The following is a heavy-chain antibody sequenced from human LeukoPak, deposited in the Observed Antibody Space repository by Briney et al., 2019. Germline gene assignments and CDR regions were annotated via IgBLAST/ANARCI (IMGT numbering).Heavy chain of an antibody. Sequence: PSETLSLTCAVYGGSFSGYYWSWIRPPPGKGLEWIGEINHSGSTNYNPSLKSRVTISIDTSKNQFSLKLSSVTAADTAVYYCARGREGYFDYWGQGTLVTVSS. CDR1: GGSFSGYY. CDR3: ARGREGYFDY. V-gene: IGHV4-34*01. CDR2: INHSGST. D-gene: IGHD1-26*01. J-gene: IGHJ4*02.